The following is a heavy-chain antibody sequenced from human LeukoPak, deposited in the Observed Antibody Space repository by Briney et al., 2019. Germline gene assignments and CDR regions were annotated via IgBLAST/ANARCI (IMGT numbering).Heavy chain of an antibody. J-gene: IGHJ6*02. Sequence: GGSLRLSCAASGFTIRDYAMNWVRQAPGKGLEWVSAVSTLGDNTDYADSVKGRFTISRDNSKNTLYLQMGSLSAEDTAVYYCAKDHYGGNHYYFGMDVWGQGTTVTVSS. V-gene: IGHV3-23*01. CDR2: VSTLGDNT. D-gene: IGHD4-23*01. CDR3: AKDHYGGNHYYFGMDV. CDR1: GFTIRDYA.